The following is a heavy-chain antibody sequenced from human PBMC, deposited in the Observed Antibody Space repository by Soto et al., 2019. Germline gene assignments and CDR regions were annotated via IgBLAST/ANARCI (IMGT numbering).Heavy chain of an antibody. CDR2: ISKSSSLI. CDR3: VRGDDRVD. V-gene: IGHV3-21*01. D-gene: IGHD1-1*01. Sequence: EVQLVESGGGLVKPGGSLRLSCVGSGCIFSSFTMTWVRQAPGMGLQYLASISKSSSLIYYADSVRGRFIISRDNSKDSVFLQMYSLRAEDTAMYYCVRGDDRVDWGQGTLVTVSS. J-gene: IGHJ4*02. CDR1: GCIFSSFT.